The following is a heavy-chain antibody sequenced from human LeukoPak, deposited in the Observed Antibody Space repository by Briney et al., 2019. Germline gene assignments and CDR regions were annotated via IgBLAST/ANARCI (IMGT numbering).Heavy chain of an antibody. V-gene: IGHV1-46*01. D-gene: IGHD3-16*01. Sequence: ASVKVSCKASGYTFSRQYMHFVRQAPGQRLEWMGIINPSSGNTNYAQKFQGRVTMTRDTSTSTIYMDLSSLRSDDTAVYYCSTSVGGTEFDSWGQGALVTVSS. CDR3: STSVGGTEFDS. J-gene: IGHJ4*02. CDR2: INPSSGNT. CDR1: GYTFSRQY.